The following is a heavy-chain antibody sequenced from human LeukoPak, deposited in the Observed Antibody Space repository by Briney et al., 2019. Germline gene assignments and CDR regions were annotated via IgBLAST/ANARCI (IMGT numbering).Heavy chain of an antibody. CDR3: ATGRAYSCGYWDWFDP. J-gene: IGHJ5*02. Sequence: GASVKVSCKASGGTFSSYAISWVRQAPGQGLEWMGGIIPIFGTANYAQKFQGRVTITADKSTSTAYVELSSLRSEDTAVYYCATGRAYSCGYWDWFDPWGQGTLVTVSS. CDR2: IIPIFGTA. D-gene: IGHD5-18*01. V-gene: IGHV1-69*06. CDR1: GGTFSSYA.